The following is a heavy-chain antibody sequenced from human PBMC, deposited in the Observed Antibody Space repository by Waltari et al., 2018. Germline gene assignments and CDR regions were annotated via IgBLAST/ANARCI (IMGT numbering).Heavy chain of an antibody. Sequence: EVQLVESGGGLVQPGGSLRLSCAASGFTFSSYSMNWVRQAPGKGLEWVSYISSSSSTIYYADSVKGRFTISRDNAKNSLYLQMNSLRAEDTAVYYCASLQGDGLLDWGQGTLVTVSS. V-gene: IGHV3-48*04. D-gene: IGHD2-21*01. J-gene: IGHJ4*02. CDR1: GFTFSSYS. CDR3: ASLQGDGLLD. CDR2: ISSSSSTI.